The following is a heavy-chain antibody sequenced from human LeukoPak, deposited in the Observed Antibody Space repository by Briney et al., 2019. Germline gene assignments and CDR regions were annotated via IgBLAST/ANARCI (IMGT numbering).Heavy chain of an antibody. CDR1: GYTFTDYD. CDR3: ARAELRYSDWPPGDY. V-gene: IGHV1-8*01. J-gene: IGHJ4*02. Sequence: ASVKVSCKASGYTFTDYDINWVRQATGQGLEWMGWMNPNSGNTGYTQKFQGRVTMTRNTSISTAYMELSSLRSEDTTVYYCARAELRYSDWPPGDYWGQGTLVTVSS. CDR2: MNPNSGNT. D-gene: IGHD3-9*01.